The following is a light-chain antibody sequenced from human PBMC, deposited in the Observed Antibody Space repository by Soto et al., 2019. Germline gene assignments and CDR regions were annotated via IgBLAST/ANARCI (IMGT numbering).Light chain of an antibody. Sequence: DIQMTQSPSTLSASVGDRVTITCRASQSISSWLAWYQQKPGKAPNLLIYKASTLESGVPSRFSGSGSGTEFNLTISSVQPDDFATYYCQQYKSYPLTFGGGTKVDIK. CDR1: QSISSW. J-gene: IGKJ4*01. CDR2: KAS. V-gene: IGKV1-5*03. CDR3: QQYKSYPLT.